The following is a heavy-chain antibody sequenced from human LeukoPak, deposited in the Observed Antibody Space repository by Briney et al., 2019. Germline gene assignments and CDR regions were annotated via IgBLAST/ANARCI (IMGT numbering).Heavy chain of an antibody. V-gene: IGHV3-48*02. Sequence: PGGSLRLSCAASGFTFSSFSMNWVRLAPGKGLEWVSYISSGSSTIYYADSVKGRFTISRDNAKNSLYLQVNSLRDEDTAVYYCARAGGLLWFGEVLESSDAFHIWGQGTMVTVSS. J-gene: IGHJ3*02. D-gene: IGHD3-10*01. CDR1: GFTFSSFS. CDR2: ISSGSSTI. CDR3: ARAGGLLWFGEVLESSDAFHI.